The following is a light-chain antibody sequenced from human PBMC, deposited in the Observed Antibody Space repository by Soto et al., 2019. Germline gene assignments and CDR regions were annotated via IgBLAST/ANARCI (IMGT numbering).Light chain of an antibody. J-gene: IGKJ1*01. Sequence: DIVMTQSPLSLSVTPGEPASISCRSSQSLLHSNGYNYLDWYLQKPGQSPQVLIYVGSNRASGVPDRFSGSGSGTDFTLKRSRVEAEDVGVYYCMQALQTPTFGQGTKVEIK. V-gene: IGKV2-28*01. CDR3: MQALQTPT. CDR2: VGS. CDR1: QSLLHSNGYNY.